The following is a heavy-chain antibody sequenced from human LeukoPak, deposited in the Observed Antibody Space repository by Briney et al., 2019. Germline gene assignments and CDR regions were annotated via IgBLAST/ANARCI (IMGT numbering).Heavy chain of an antibody. CDR1: GDSVSTNSAA. V-gene: IGHV6-1*01. J-gene: IGHJ4*02. D-gene: IGHD6-19*01. Sequence: SQTLSLTCAISGDSVSTNSAAWNWIMQSPSRGVEWLGRTYYRSKWYNDYAVSVKSRIIINPDTSKNQFSLQLNSVTPEDTAVYYCARDHDTSGVDYWGQGTLVTVSS. CDR3: ARDHDTSGVDY. CDR2: TYYRSKWYN.